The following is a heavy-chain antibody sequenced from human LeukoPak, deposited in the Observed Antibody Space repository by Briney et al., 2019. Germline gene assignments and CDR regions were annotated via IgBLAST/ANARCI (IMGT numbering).Heavy chain of an antibody. Sequence: GESLKISCKASGYRFTTYWLAWVRPEPGKGLEWMGIIYPGDSDARYSPSLQGQVTLSVDKSTNTAYLQWSSLKASDTAMYYCARRGYYHYSLDVWGKGTTVIVS. CDR1: GYRFTTYW. CDR3: ARRGYYHYSLDV. V-gene: IGHV5-51*01. J-gene: IGHJ6*03. CDR2: IYPGDSDA.